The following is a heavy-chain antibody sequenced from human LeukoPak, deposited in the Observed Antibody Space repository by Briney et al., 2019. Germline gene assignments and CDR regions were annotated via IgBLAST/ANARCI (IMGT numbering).Heavy chain of an antibody. CDR2: ISYDGSNK. V-gene: IGHV3-30*04. D-gene: IGHD5-18*01. J-gene: IGHJ4*02. CDR1: GFTFSSYA. CDR3: AKEPPLLNVDTAMGTDYGGNSDY. Sequence: GGSLRLSCAASGFTFSSYAMHWVRQAPGKGLEWVAVISYDGSNKYYADSVKGRFTISRDNSKNTLYLQMNSLRAEDTAVYYCAKEPPLLNVDTAMGTDYGGNSDYWGQGTLVTVSS.